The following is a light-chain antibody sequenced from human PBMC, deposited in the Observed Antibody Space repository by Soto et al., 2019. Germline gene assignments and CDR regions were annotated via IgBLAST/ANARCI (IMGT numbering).Light chain of an antibody. CDR3: QHYYSSPYT. J-gene: IGKJ2*01. CDR2: WAS. CDR1: QNILYSSNNKNY. Sequence: DIVMTQSPDSLAVSLGERATINCKSSQNILYSSNNKNYLAWYQQKPGQPPRLLIYWASTRESGVPDRISGSGSWTDFTLTISSLQAEDVAVYYCQHYYSSPYTFGQGTKLEIK. V-gene: IGKV4-1*01.